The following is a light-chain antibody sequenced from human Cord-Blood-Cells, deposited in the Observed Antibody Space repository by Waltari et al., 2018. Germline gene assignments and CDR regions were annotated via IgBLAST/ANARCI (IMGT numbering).Light chain of an antibody. CDR3: SSYTSSSTPWV. V-gene: IGLV2-14*01. Sequence: QSALTQPASVSGSPGQSITISCTGTSSDVGGYNSVSWYQRHPGKAPKLMIYDVSNRHSGVSNRLSGSKAGHTASLTRSGLQAEDEADYYCSSYTSSSTPWVFGGGTKLTVL. J-gene: IGLJ3*02. CDR1: SSDVGGYNS. CDR2: DVS.